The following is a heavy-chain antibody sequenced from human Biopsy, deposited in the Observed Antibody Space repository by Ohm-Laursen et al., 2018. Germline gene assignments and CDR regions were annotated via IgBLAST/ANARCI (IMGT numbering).Heavy chain of an antibody. CDR1: GGSISGSS. D-gene: IGHD1-14*01. CDR3: ARDRDRRGWFDP. Sequence: TLSLTCTVSGGSISGSSWSWIRQAPGRGLEWVGYISYSGSTSNNPSLKSRITMSVDTSKNEFSLRVSSVTAADTAVYYCARDRDRRGWFDPWGQGTLVTVSS. J-gene: IGHJ5*02. CDR2: ISYSGST. V-gene: IGHV4-59*12.